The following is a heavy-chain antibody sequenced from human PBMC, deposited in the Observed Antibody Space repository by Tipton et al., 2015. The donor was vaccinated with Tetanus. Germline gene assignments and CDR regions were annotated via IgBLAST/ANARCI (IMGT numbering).Heavy chain of an antibody. CDR2: ISSSSSTI. Sequence: SLRLSCAASGFTFSSYAMSWVRQAPGKGLEWVSYISSSSSTIYYADSVKGRFTISRDNAKNSLYLQMNSLRDEDTAVYYCAPLCGGSCYEWGQGTLVTVSS. J-gene: IGHJ4*02. D-gene: IGHD2-15*01. CDR3: APLCGGSCYE. V-gene: IGHV3-48*02. CDR1: GFTFSSYA.